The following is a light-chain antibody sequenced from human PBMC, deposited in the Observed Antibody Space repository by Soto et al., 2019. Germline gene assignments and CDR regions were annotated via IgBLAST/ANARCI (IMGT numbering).Light chain of an antibody. V-gene: IGLV2-14*01. CDR1: SSDVGGYNF. J-gene: IGLJ1*01. Sequence: QSALTQPASVPGSPGQSITISCTGTSSDVGGYNFVSWYQQHPGRAPKLLIYEVSRRPSGVSNRFSGSKSGDTASLTISGLQAEDEADYYCYSYRGYYTRVFGTGTKVTV. CDR3: YSYRGYYTRV. CDR2: EVS.